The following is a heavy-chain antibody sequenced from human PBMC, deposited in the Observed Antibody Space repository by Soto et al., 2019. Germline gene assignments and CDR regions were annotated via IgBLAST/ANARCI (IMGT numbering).Heavy chain of an antibody. Sequence: EVQLLESGGGLVQPGGSLRLSCAASGFTFSTSGMSWVRQAPGKGLEWVSSISGSGDYTNYADSVKGRFTISRDNSKTTLYLQITSLTAEDTAVYYCANHGGFDIWGQGTMVAVSS. J-gene: IGHJ3*02. D-gene: IGHD4-17*01. CDR3: ANHGGFDI. V-gene: IGHV3-23*01. CDR2: ISGSGDYT. CDR1: GFTFSTSG.